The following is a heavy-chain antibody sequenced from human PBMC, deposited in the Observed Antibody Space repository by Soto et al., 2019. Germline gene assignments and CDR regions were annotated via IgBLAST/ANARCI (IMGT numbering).Heavy chain of an antibody. J-gene: IGHJ5*02. V-gene: IGHV3-23*01. CDR1: GFTFSSYA. D-gene: IGHD6-19*01. CDR2: ISGSGGST. CDR3: ARAIIAVAGPEVWFDP. Sequence: GGSLRLSCAASGFTFSSYAMSWVRQAPGKGLEWVSAISGSGGSTYYADSVKGRFTISRDNSKNTLYLQMNSLRAEDTAVYYCARAIIAVAGPEVWFDPWGQGTLVTVSS.